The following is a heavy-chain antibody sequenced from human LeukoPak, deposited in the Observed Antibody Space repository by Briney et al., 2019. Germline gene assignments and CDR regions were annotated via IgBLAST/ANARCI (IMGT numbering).Heavy chain of an antibody. V-gene: IGHV3-23*01. Sequence: GGSLRLSCAASGFTFGSFAMSWVRQAPGKGLEWVSSICDFGGNTYFAVSVKGRFTISRDNSQNTLYLQMNSLRAEDTALYYCARFNPFGVDDYWGQGTLVTVSS. J-gene: IGHJ4*02. CDR3: ARFNPFGVDDY. D-gene: IGHD3-10*01. CDR2: ICDFGGNT. CDR1: GFTFGSFA.